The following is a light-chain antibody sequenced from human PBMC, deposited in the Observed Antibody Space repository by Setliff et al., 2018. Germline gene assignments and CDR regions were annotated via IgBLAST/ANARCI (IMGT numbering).Light chain of an antibody. CDR1: HDINNY. CDR2: AAS. CDR3: QNYNSAPLT. Sequence: DFQMTQSPSSLSASVGDRVTITCRASHDINNYLVWYQQKPGKIPNVLIYAASNLVSGVPSRFSGSGSGTEFTLTISSLQPEDVATYYCQNYNSAPLTVAGGTKVDIK. J-gene: IGKJ4*01. V-gene: IGKV1-27*01.